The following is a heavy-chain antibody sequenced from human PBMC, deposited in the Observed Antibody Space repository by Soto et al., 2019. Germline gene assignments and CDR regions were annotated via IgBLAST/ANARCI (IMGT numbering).Heavy chain of an antibody. Sequence: PGESLKISYKGSGYSFTSYRIGWVLQMHGKGLEWMGSIYPGDSDTRYSPSFQGQVTNSADKSIRPAYLRWSSLKASDTAMYYCATCYDYRGENWFDPGGHGTLVTVSS. CDR2: IYPGDSDT. J-gene: IGHJ5*02. D-gene: IGHD4-4*01. CDR1: GYSFTSYR. CDR3: ATCYDYRGENWFDP. V-gene: IGHV5-51*01.